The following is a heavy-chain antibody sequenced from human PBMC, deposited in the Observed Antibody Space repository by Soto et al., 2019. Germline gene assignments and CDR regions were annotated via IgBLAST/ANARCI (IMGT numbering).Heavy chain of an antibody. CDR1: GFTFDDYA. V-gene: IGHV3-9*01. Sequence: EVQLVESGGGLVQPGRSLRLSCAASGFTFDDYAMHWVRQAPGKGLEWVSGISWNSGSIGYADSVKGRFTISRDNAKNSLYLQMNSLRAEDTALYYCAKDSSGSYYGKFDYWGQGTLVTVSS. J-gene: IGHJ4*02. D-gene: IGHD1-26*01. CDR3: AKDSSGSYYGKFDY. CDR2: ISWNSGSI.